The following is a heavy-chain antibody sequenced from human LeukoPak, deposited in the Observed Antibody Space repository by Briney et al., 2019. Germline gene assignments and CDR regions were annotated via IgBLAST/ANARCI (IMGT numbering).Heavy chain of an antibody. Sequence: PSETLSLTCTVSGGSISSSSYYWGWIRQPPGKGLEWIGIIYYSGSTYYNPSLKSRVTMSVDTSKNQFSLKLSSVTAADTAVYYCARQGAGATHYYYYYMDVWGKGTTVTVSS. CDR3: ARQGAGATHYYYYYMDV. D-gene: IGHD1-26*01. CDR1: GGSISSSSYY. CDR2: IYYSGST. J-gene: IGHJ6*03. V-gene: IGHV4-39*01.